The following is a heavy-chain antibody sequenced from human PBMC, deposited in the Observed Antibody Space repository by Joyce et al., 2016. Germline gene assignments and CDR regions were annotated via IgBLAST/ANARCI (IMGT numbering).Heavy chain of an antibody. D-gene: IGHD2-2*01. CDR2: ISYSGST. J-gene: IGHJ4*02. Sequence: QVQLQESGPGLVKTSETLSLTCTVCGSLSPSYWSWIRQPPGEALEWIGYISYSGSTNFSPSLKSLATMSVDTSKNQFSLNLKSVTAADTAVYFCARVTISSGGGLFDYWGQGTVVTVSS. V-gene: IGHV4-59*01. CDR1: GSLSPSY. CDR3: ARVTISSGGGLFDY.